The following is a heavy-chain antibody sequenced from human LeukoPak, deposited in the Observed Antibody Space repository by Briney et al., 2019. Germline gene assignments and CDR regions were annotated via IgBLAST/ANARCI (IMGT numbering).Heavy chain of an antibody. CDR1: GGSISSSNW. V-gene: IGHV4-4*02. D-gene: IGHD5-12*01. Sequence: SGTLSLTCAVSGGSISSSNWWSWVRQPPGKGLEWIGEIYHSGSTNYNPSLKSRVTISVDKSKNQFSLKLSSVTAADTAVYYCARDNSGYDWGNWFDPWGQGTLVTVSS. J-gene: IGHJ5*02. CDR3: ARDNSGYDWGNWFDP. CDR2: IYHSGST.